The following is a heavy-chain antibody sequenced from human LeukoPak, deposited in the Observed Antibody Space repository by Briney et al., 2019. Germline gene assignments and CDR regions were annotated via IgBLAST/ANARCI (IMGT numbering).Heavy chain of an antibody. J-gene: IGHJ6*03. CDR3: ARRLPKYYYDSSGYYFYYYYMDV. Sequence: KPSETLSLTCAVYGGSLSGYYWSWIRQPPGKGLEWIGEINHSGSTNYNPSLKSRVTISVDTSKNQFSLKLSSVTAADTAVYYCARRLPKYYYDSSGYYFYYYYMDVWGKGTTVTISS. CDR1: GGSLSGYY. D-gene: IGHD3-22*01. V-gene: IGHV4-34*01. CDR2: INHSGST.